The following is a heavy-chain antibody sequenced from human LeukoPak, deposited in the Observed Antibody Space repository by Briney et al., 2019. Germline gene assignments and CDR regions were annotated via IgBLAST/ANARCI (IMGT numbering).Heavy chain of an antibody. J-gene: IGHJ2*01. CDR3: ARAMKGYSSSWYVSGWYFDL. Sequence: KPSETLSLTCAVYGGSFSGYYWSWIRQPPGKGLEWIGEINHSGSTNYNPSLKSRVTISVDTSKNQFSLKLSSVTAADTAVYYCARAMKGYSSSWYVSGWYFDLWGRGTLVTVSS. V-gene: IGHV4-34*01. D-gene: IGHD6-13*01. CDR1: GGSFSGYY. CDR2: INHSGST.